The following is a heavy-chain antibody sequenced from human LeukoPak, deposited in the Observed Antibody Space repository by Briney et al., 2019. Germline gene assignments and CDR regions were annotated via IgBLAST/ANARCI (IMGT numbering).Heavy chain of an antibody. D-gene: IGHD3-10*01. Sequence: GGSLRLSCAGSGFSLSSYSMKWVRQAPGKGLEWVSSTSSSRSDIYYADSVKGRFTISRDDAKNSLHLQMNRLRAEDTAIYYCARGGIIGKSYYYYSMDVWGKGTTVTVSS. CDR3: ARGGIIGKSYYYYSMDV. J-gene: IGHJ6*03. CDR2: TSSSRSDI. V-gene: IGHV3-21*01. CDR1: GFSLSSYS.